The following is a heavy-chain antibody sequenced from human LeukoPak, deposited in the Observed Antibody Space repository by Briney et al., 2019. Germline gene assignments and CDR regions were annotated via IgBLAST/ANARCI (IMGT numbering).Heavy chain of an antibody. D-gene: IGHD6-19*01. J-gene: IGHJ4*02. CDR3: AKKGSGWDY. CDR1: GFTFSSYG. V-gene: IGHV3-30*02. Sequence: PGGSLRLSCAASGFTFSSYGMHWVRQAPGKGLEWVAFIRYDGSADSVKGRFTISRDNSKNTLYLQMNSLRAEDTAVYYCAKKGSGWDYWGQGTLVTVAS. CDR2: IRYDGS.